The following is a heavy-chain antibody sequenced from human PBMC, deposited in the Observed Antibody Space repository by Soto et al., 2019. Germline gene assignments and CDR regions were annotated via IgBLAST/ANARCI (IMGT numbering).Heavy chain of an antibody. V-gene: IGHV4-59*01. CDR2: VYYSGNT. D-gene: IGHD6-13*01. CDR1: GGSISPYY. Sequence: PSETLSLTCTVSGGSISPYYWSWIRQPPGKGLEWIGYVYYSGNTNYNPSLESRITKSVDTSRNRFSLNLTSATAADTALYYCARKGAAASYAHYYMDVWGRGTAVTVSS. J-gene: IGHJ6*03. CDR3: ARKGAAASYAHYYMDV.